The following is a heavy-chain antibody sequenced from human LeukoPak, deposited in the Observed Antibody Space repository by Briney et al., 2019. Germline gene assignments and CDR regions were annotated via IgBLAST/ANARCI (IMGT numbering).Heavy chain of an antibody. CDR2: INHSGST. CDR1: GGSFSGYY. D-gene: IGHD3-22*01. CDR3: ARTESSGYHADY. J-gene: IGHJ4*02. V-gene: IGHV4-34*01. Sequence: SETLSLTCAVYGGSFSGYYWSWIRQPPGKGLEWIGEINHSGSTNYNPSLKRRVTPSVDTSNRQSSLKPSSVTAADTAVYYCARTESSGYHADYWGQGNLVTVSS.